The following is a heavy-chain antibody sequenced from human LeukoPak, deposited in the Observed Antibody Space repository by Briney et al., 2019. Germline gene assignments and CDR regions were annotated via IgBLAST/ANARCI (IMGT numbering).Heavy chain of an antibody. J-gene: IGHJ3*02. CDR1: GFTFSNYG. D-gene: IGHD3-22*01. V-gene: IGHV3-30*02. CDR2: IRYDGSNK. CDR3: AKDPPYYYDSSGYGGGAFDI. Sequence: GGSLRLSCAASGFTFSNYGMHWVRQAPGKGLEWVTFIRYDGSNKYYADSVKGRFTISRDNSKNTLYLQMNSLRAEDTAVYYCAKDPPYYYDSSGYGGGAFDIWGQGTMVTVSS.